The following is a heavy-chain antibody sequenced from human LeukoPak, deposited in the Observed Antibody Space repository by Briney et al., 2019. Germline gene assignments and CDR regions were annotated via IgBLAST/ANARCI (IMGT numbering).Heavy chain of an antibody. J-gene: IGHJ5*02. CDR1: GSSFTNYW. V-gene: IGHV5-51*01. D-gene: IGHD6-19*01. Sequence: GESLRISCQVFGSSFTNYWIGWVRQIPEKGLEWMGIIYPGDSDTRYSPSFQGQVTISTDKSLNTAYLQWSSLKASDTAMYYCAGGGSSGWYFWFDPWGQGTLVTVSS. CDR3: AGGGSSGWYFWFDP. CDR2: IYPGDSDT.